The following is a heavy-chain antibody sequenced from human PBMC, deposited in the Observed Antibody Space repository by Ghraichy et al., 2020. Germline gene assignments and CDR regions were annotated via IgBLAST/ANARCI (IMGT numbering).Heavy chain of an antibody. V-gene: IGHV4-59*01. CDR1: GGSISSYY. CDR3: ARENPMFGAFDI. D-gene: IGHD3-10*02. Sequence: GSLSLTCTVSGGSISSYYWSWIRQPPGKGLEWIGYIYYSGSTNYNPSLKSRVTISVDTSKNQFSLKLSSVTAADTAVYYCARENPMFGAFDIWAKGQWSPSLQ. J-gene: IGHJ3*02. CDR2: IYYSGST.